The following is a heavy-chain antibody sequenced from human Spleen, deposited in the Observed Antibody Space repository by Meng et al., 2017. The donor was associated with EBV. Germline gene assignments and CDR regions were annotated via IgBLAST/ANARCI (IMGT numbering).Heavy chain of an antibody. CDR1: GDSISSGGYS. J-gene: IGHJ4*02. CDR3: ARGIMTTVTTLFFFDS. V-gene: IGHV4-30-2*01. D-gene: IGHD4-17*01. CDR2: IYHSGSV. Sequence: QLQESGSGLVKPSQTLSLTCAASGDSISSGGYSWSWIRQPPGKGLEWIAYIYHSGSVYYNPSLKSRVTISLDRSKNQFSLELNSVTAADTAVYYCARGIMTTVTTLFFFDSWGQGTLVTVSS.